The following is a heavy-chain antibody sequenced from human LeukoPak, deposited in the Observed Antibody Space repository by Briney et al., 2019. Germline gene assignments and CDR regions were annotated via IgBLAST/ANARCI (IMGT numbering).Heavy chain of an antibody. V-gene: IGHV3-9*01. Sequence: GGSLRLSCAASGFTFDDYAMDWFGQAPGKGREGVSGISGNSVSTGYADSVKGRFTIPRYNAKNSLYLQMNSIRAEDTALYYCGKDSEVKSGSYYENTWFDPWGQGRLVTVSS. CDR3: GKDSEVKSGSYYENTWFDP. D-gene: IGHD1-26*01. CDR1: GFTFDDYA. J-gene: IGHJ5*02. CDR2: ISGNSVST.